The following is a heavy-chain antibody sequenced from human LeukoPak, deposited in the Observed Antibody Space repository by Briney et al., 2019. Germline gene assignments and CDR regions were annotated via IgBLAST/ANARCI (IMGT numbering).Heavy chain of an antibody. Sequence: SQTLSLTCTVSGGSIGSGDSYWNWIRQPPGKGLEWIAYIYYSGSTNYNPSLKSRVTISVDASKNQFSLKLSSVTAADTAVYYCASLTTVTQGYFDSWGQGTLVTVSS. V-gene: IGHV4-30-4*01. J-gene: IGHJ4*02. CDR3: ASLTTVTQGYFDS. CDR2: IYYSGST. CDR1: GGSIGSGDSY. D-gene: IGHD4-17*01.